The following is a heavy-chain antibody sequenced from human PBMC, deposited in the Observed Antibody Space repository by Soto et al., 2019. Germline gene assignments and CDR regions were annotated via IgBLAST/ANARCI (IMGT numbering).Heavy chain of an antibody. CDR2: IIPIFGTA. CDR3: ARSPVFGAAPGWFDP. CDR1: GGTFSSYA. J-gene: IGHJ5*02. V-gene: IGHV1-69*13. D-gene: IGHD3-3*01. Sequence: SVKVSCKASGGTFSSYAISWVRQAPGQGLEWMGGIIPIFGTANYAQKFQGRVTITADESTSTAYMELSSLRSEDTAVYYCARSPVFGAAPGWFDPWGQGTLVTVSS.